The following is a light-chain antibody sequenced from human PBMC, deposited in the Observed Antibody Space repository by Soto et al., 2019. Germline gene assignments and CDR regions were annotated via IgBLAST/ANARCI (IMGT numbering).Light chain of an antibody. CDR3: ISYTSTSALV. Sequence: QSALTQPASVSGSPGQSITISCTGTSSDIGGYNYVSWYQQHPGKAPKLMIYEVSNRPSGVSKRFSGSKSGNTASLTISGLQAEDEADYYCISYTSTSALVFGTGTKLTVL. CDR2: EVS. V-gene: IGLV2-14*01. J-gene: IGLJ1*01. CDR1: SSDIGGYNY.